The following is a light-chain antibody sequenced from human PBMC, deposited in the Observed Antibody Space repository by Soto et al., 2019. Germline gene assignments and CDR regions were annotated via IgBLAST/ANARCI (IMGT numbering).Light chain of an antibody. CDR1: QSVTDNY. V-gene: IGKV3-20*01. CDR3: QQYSRAPLT. CDR2: GAS. Sequence: EIVLTQSPATLSLSPGERATLSCRASQSVTDNYLAWYQQKPGQAPRLVISGASSRTSGIPGRFSASGSGTDFTLTISRLEPEDFAVYYCQQYSRAPLTFGQGTKVEIK. J-gene: IGKJ1*01.